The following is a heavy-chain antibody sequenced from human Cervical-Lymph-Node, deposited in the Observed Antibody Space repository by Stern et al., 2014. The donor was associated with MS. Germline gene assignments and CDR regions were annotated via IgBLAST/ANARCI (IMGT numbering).Heavy chain of an antibody. V-gene: IGHV3-33*01. D-gene: IGHD2-21*01. CDR3: ARDLDSTLPSIFEY. J-gene: IGHJ4*02. CDR1: GFIFSNYV. Sequence: QVQLVQSGGGVVQPGKSLRLSCAASGFIFSNYVMHWVRQAPGQGLEWVAAIWHDGSNKYYADPVKGRFTISRDNVNNTLYLQVNSLKVEDTAVYYCARDLDSTLPSIFEYWGQGTLVTVSS. CDR2: IWHDGSNK.